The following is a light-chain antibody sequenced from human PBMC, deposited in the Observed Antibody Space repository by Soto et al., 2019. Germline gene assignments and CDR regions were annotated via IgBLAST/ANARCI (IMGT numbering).Light chain of an antibody. CDR1: QSVSRN. Sequence: EVVLTQSPATLYLSPGERATLSCRASQSVSRNLAWYQQKHGQAPRLLIYRASTRATGIPARFSGSGAGTDFSLSISRLQPEDFAVYYCQQRTDWPRTFGQGTKVEVK. J-gene: IGKJ1*01. CDR3: QQRTDWPRT. V-gene: IGKV3-11*01. CDR2: RAS.